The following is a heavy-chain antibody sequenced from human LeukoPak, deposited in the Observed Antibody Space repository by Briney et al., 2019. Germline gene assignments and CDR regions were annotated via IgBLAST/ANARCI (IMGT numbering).Heavy chain of an antibody. D-gene: IGHD3-16*01. CDR1: AFTFLNCA. CDR3: AKTDDYTTRSATTLDY. V-gene: IGHV3-23*01. CDR2: ISGSGDST. Sequence: RGSLSLQGACIAFTFLNCAVTWAGQAPGKGLEWVSAISGSGDSTYYTDSVKGRFTISRDNSKNTPYLQMYSLRAEDTALYYCAKTDDYTTRSATTLDYWGQGTLVTVSS. J-gene: IGHJ4*02.